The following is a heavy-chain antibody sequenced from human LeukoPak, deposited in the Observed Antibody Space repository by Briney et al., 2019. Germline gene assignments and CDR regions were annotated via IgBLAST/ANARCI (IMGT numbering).Heavy chain of an antibody. V-gene: IGHV1-2*02. CDR2: INPDSGGT. J-gene: IGHJ4*02. Sequence: ASVKVSCKASGYSFTDYYMHWVRQAPGQGLEWMGWINPDSGGTNYAQKFQGRVTMTRDTSIITAYMDLSNLKSDDTAVYYCTRVDRKWQLSGPFTYWGQGTLVTVSS. D-gene: IGHD4-23*01. CDR1: GYSFTDYY. CDR3: TRVDRKWQLSGPFTY.